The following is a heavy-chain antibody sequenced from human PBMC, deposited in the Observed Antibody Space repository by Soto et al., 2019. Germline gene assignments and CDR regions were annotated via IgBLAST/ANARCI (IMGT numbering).Heavy chain of an antibody. CDR2: IIPIFGTT. Sequence: ASVKVSCKASGGTFSSHAISWGRQAPGRGLEWMGGIIPIFGTTNYAQNFRARVTITADESTSTAYMELSSLTSEDTAVYYCGSVGYCSSTNCLFYYYHYGMDVWGQGTTVTVSS. CDR3: GSVGYCSSTNCLFYYYHYGMDV. CDR1: GGTFSSHA. D-gene: IGHD2-2*03. J-gene: IGHJ6*02. V-gene: IGHV1-69*13.